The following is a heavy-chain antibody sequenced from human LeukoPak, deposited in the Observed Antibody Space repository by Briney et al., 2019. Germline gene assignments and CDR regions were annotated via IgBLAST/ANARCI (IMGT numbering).Heavy chain of an antibody. V-gene: IGHV4-31*11. D-gene: IGHD2-2*01. CDR2: IYYSGST. Sequence: PSQTLSLTCAVSGVSITSGGYYWSWIRQHPGKGLEWIGYIYYSGSTYYNPSLKSRVTISVDTSKNQFSLKLSSVTAADTAVYYCARGLGGYCSSTSCYFLFGYYYYGMDVWGQGTTVTVSS. CDR1: GVSITSGGYY. CDR3: ARGLGGYCSSTSCYFLFGYYYYGMDV. J-gene: IGHJ6*02.